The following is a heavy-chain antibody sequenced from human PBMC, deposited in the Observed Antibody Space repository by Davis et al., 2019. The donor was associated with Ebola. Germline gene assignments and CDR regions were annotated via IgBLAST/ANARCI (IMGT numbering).Heavy chain of an antibody. CDR2: ISRSSSST. D-gene: IGHD2-2*02. J-gene: IGHJ4*02. CDR1: GFTFSDYY. CDR3: AREACSSISCYTYYFDY. V-gene: IGHV3-11*06. Sequence: GGSLRLSCAASGFTFSDYYMSWIRQAPGKGLEWVSSISRSSSSTYYADSVKGRFTISRDNAKNSLYLQMNSLRAEDTAVYYCAREACSSISCYTYYFDYWGQGTLVTVSS.